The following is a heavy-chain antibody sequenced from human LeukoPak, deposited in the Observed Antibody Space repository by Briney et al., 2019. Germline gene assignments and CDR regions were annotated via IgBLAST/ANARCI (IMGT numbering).Heavy chain of an antibody. Sequence: SGNTGYAQKFQGRVTMTRDTSISTAYMELSRLRSDDAAVYYCARGARDIVATTPGHWYFDLWGRGTLVTVSS. CDR2: SGNT. CDR3: ARGARDIVATTPGHWYFDL. D-gene: IGHD5-12*01. V-gene: IGHV1-8*01. J-gene: IGHJ2*01.